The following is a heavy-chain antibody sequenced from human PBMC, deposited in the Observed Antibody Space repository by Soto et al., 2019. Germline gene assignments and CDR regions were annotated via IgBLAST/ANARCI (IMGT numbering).Heavy chain of an antibody. J-gene: IGHJ5*02. D-gene: IGHD3-22*01. CDR3: VRVPHYYDSSSSPGWFDP. Sequence: ASVKVSCKASGYTFTSYGISWVRQAPGQGLEWMGWISAYNGNTNYAQKLQGRVTMTTDTSTSTAYMELRSLRSDDTAVYYCVRVPHYYDSSSSPGWFDPWGQGTLVTVSS. V-gene: IGHV1-18*01. CDR2: ISAYNGNT. CDR1: GYTFTSYG.